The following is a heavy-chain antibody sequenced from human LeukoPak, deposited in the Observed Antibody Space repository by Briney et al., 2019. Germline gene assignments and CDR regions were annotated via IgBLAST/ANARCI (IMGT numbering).Heavy chain of an antibody. V-gene: IGHV3-53*01. Sequence: PGGSLRLSCAASGFTVSSNYMSWVRQAPGKGLEWGSVIYSGGSTYYADSVKGRFTISRDNSKNTLYLQMNSLRAEDTAVYYCARDVRVGATHSPTWGQGTLVTVSS. D-gene: IGHD1-26*01. CDR2: IYSGGST. CDR1: GFTVSSNY. CDR3: ARDVRVGATHSPT. J-gene: IGHJ5*02.